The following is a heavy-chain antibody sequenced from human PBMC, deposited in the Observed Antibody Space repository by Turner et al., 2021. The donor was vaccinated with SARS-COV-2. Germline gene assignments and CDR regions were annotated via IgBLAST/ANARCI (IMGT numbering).Heavy chain of an antibody. CDR1: GGSISSYH. Sequence: QVQLQESCPGLVKPSETLSLTCTVAGGSISSYHWSWFRQPPGKGLEWIGYIYYSGSTNYNPSLKSRVNISVDTSKNQCSPKLSSVTAADTAIYYCARHPYYYDSSGYHFDYWGQGTLVTVSS. V-gene: IGHV4-59*08. J-gene: IGHJ4*02. CDR3: ARHPYYYDSSGYHFDY. CDR2: IYYSGST. D-gene: IGHD3-22*01.